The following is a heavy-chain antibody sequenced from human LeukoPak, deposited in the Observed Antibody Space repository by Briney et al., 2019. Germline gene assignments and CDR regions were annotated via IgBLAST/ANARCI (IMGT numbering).Heavy chain of an antibody. Sequence: SETLSLTCAVSGGSFSGYYWSWIRQPPGEGLEWIGEINHSGSTNYNPSLKSRVAISVDTSNNQFSLKLSSVTAADTTVYYCARDDISGSLGAFDIWGQRTMVTVSS. CDR1: GGSFSGYY. CDR3: ARDDISGSLGAFDI. CDR2: INHSGST. D-gene: IGHD3-22*01. V-gene: IGHV4-34*01. J-gene: IGHJ3*02.